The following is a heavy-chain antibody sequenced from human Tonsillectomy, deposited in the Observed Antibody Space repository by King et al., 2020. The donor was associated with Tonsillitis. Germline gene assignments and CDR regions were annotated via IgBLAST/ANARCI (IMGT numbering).Heavy chain of an antibody. CDR2: ISAYNGNT. CDR3: ATSLLPYGDYDQVVD. CDR1: GYTFTSYG. D-gene: IGHD4-17*01. J-gene: IGHJ4*02. V-gene: IGHV1-18*04. Sequence: QLVQSGAEVKKPGASVKVSCKASGYTFTSYGISWVRQAPGQGLEWMGWISAYNGNTNYAQKLQGRVTMTTDTSTSTAYMELRSLRSDDTAVYYCATSLLPYGDYDQVVDWGQGTLVTVSS.